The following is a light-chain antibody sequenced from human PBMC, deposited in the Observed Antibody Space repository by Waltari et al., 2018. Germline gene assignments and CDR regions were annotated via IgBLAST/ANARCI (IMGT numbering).Light chain of an antibody. V-gene: IGKV3-15*01. J-gene: IGKJ2*01. CDR1: QSVSSN. CDR2: GSS. Sequence: EIVMTQSPATLSVSPGERATLSCRASQSVSSNSAWYQQKPGQAPRLLISGSSTRATVIPARFSGSGSGTEFTLTISSLQSEDFAVYYCQQYNNWPPYTFGQGTKLEIK. CDR3: QQYNNWPPYT.